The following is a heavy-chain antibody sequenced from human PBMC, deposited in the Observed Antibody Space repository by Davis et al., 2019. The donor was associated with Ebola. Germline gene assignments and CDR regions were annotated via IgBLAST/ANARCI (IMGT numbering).Heavy chain of an antibody. CDR1: GFTFSSYW. D-gene: IGHD6-13*01. J-gene: IGHJ4*02. CDR3: ARDSYSSTWYPDY. Sequence: GESLKISCAASGFTFSSYWMRWVRQAPGKGLVWVSRIKSDGSSTSYADSVKGRFTISRDNAKNTLYLQMNSLRAEDTAVYYCARDSYSSTWYPDYWGQGTLVTVSS. CDR2: IKSDGSST. V-gene: IGHV3-74*01.